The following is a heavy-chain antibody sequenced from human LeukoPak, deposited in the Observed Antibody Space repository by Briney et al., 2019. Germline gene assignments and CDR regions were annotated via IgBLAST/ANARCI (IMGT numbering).Heavy chain of an antibody. CDR3: ARDNDYYYGMDV. Sequence: SETLSLACTLSGGSISSYYWSWIRQPPGKGLEWIGYIYYSGSTNYNPSLKSRVTIPVDTSKNQFSLKLSSVTAADTAVYYCARDNDYYYGMDVWGQGTTVTVSS. CDR1: GGSISSYY. J-gene: IGHJ6*02. CDR2: IYYSGST. V-gene: IGHV4-59*01.